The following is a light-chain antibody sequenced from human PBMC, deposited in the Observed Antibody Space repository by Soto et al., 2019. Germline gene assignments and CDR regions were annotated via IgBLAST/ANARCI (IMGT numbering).Light chain of an antibody. CDR2: AAS. V-gene: IGKV1-27*01. Sequence: DLQMTQSPSSLSASVGDRLTITCRASQGISNFLAWYQQKPGRVPKLLIYAASTLQSGVPSRFSGSGSGTDFTLTISSLQPEDVATYYCQKYSSAPPVTFGPGTKVDIK. CDR3: QKYSSAPPVT. CDR1: QGISNF. J-gene: IGKJ3*01.